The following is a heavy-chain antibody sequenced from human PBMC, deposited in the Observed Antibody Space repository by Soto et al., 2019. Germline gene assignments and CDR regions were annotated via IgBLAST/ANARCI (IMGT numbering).Heavy chain of an antibody. CDR1: GGSFSGYY. CDR2: INHSGST. J-gene: IGHJ6*03. D-gene: IGHD2-15*01. CDR3: ARGVRYCSGGSCYSSYYMDV. Sequence: SETLSLTCAVYGGSFSGYYWSWIRQPPGKGLEWIGEINHSGSTNYNPSLKSRVTISVDTSKNQFSLKLSSVTAADTAVYYCARGVRYCSGGSCYSSYYMDVWGKGTTVTVSS. V-gene: IGHV4-34*01.